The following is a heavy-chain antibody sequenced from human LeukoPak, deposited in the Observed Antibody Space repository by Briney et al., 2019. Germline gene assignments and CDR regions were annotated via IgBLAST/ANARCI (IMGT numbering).Heavy chain of an antibody. CDR2: INHSGST. J-gene: IGHJ6*03. V-gene: IGHV4-34*01. CDR1: GGSFSGYY. CDR3: ARGQDSSPHYYYYYMDV. Sequence: SETLSLTCAVYGGSFSGYYWSWIRQPPGKGLEWIGEINHSGSTNYNPSLKSRVTISVDTSKNRFSLKLSSVTAADTAVYYCARGQDSSPHYYYYYMDVWGKGTTVTVSS. D-gene: IGHD6-19*01.